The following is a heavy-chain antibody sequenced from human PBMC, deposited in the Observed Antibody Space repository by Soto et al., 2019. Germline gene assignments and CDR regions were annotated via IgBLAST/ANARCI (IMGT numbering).Heavy chain of an antibody. CDR2: IYYSGST. D-gene: IGHD4-17*01. CDR3: AREEQPAPDYGGNSRYYYYGMDV. Sequence: SETLSLTCTVSGGSISSGGYYWSWIRQHPGKGLEWIGYIYYSGSTYYNPSLKSRVTISVDTSKNQFSLKLSSVTAADTAVYYCAREEQPAPDYGGNSRYYYYGMDVWGQGTTVTVSS. CDR1: GGSISSGGYY. J-gene: IGHJ6*02. V-gene: IGHV4-31*03.